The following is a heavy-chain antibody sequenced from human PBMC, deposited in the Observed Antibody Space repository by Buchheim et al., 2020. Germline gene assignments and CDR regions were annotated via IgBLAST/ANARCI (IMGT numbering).Heavy chain of an antibody. V-gene: IGHV4-39*01. D-gene: IGHD1-14*01. CDR2: IYYSGST. Sequence: QLQLQESGPGLVKPSETLSLTCTVSGGSISSSSYYWGWIRQPPGKGLEWIGSIYYSGSTYYNPSLQSRVTISVDTSKNQFSLKLSSVTAADTAVYYCVGGVTAPYYYYYMDVWGKGTT. J-gene: IGHJ6*03. CDR3: VGGVTAPYYYYYMDV. CDR1: GGSISSSSYY.